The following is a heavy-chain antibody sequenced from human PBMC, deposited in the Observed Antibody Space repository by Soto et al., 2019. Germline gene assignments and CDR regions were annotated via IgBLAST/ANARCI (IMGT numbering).Heavy chain of an antibody. Sequence: EVQLLESGGGLEQPGGSLRLSCAASGFTFSSYAMSWVRQAPGKGLEWVSAISGSGGSTYYADSVKGRFTISRDNSKNTLYLQMNSLRAEDTAVYYCAKDGILRGADYYYMDVWGKGTTVTVSS. J-gene: IGHJ6*03. D-gene: IGHD4-17*01. CDR3: AKDGILRGADYYYMDV. CDR1: GFTFSSYA. CDR2: ISGSGGST. V-gene: IGHV3-23*01.